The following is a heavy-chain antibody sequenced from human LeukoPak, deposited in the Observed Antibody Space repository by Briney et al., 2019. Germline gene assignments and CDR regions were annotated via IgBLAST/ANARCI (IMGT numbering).Heavy chain of an antibody. D-gene: IGHD4-17*01. J-gene: IGHJ4*02. CDR1: GFTFSNFG. CDR3: AKEPHWTVTTLFAY. Sequence: GGSLRLSCAASGFTFSNFGMNWVRQAPGEGLEWVSGISGSGGTTYYADSVKGRFTISRDNSKNTLYLQMNSLRAEDTAVYYCAKEPHWTVTTLFAYWGQGTLVTVSS. V-gene: IGHV3-23*01. CDR2: ISGSGGTT.